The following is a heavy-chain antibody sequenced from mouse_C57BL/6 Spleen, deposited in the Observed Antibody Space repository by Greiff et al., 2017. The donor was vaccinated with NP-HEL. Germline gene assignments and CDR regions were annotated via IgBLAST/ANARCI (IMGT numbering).Heavy chain of an antibody. D-gene: IGHD2-4*01. CDR1: GYTFTSYW. CDR3: TRDDYDEGAWFAY. CDR2: IYPGNSDT. J-gene: IGHJ3*01. V-gene: IGHV1-5*01. Sequence: VQLQQSGTVLARPGASVKMSCKTSGYTFTSYWMHWVKQRPGQGLEWIGAIYPGNSDTSYNQKFKGKAKLTAVTSASTAYMELSSLTNEDSAVYYCTRDDYDEGAWFAYWGQGTLVTVSA.